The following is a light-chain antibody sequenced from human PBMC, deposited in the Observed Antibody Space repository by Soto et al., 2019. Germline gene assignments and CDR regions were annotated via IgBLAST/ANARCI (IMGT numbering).Light chain of an antibody. V-gene: IGLV1-40*01. CDR1: SSNIGAGYD. J-gene: IGLJ2*01. Sequence: QSVLTQPPSVSGAPGQRVTISCTGSSSNIGAGYDVYWYRHLPGTAPKLLIYGNSNRPSGVPDRFSRSKSGASASLAITGLQSEDEGDYYCQSYDGSLSGVVFGGGTKLTVL. CDR3: QSYDGSLSGVV. CDR2: GNS.